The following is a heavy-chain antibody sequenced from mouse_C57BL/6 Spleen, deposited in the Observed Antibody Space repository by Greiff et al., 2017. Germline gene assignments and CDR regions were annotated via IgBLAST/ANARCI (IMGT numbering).Heavy chain of an antibody. J-gene: IGHJ4*01. Sequence: EVKLMESGGGLVQPGGSLKLSCAASGFTFSDYYMYWVRQTPEKRLEWVAYISNGGGSTYYPDTVKGRFTSSRDNAKNTLYLQMSRLKSEDTAMYYCARRDYGKTFYAMDYWGQGTSVTVSS. CDR1: GFTFSDYY. D-gene: IGHD2-1*01. V-gene: IGHV5-12*01. CDR3: ARRDYGKTFYAMDY. CDR2: ISNGGGST.